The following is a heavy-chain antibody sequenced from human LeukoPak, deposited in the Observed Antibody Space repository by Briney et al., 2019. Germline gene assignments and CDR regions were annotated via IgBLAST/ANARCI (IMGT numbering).Heavy chain of an antibody. CDR1: GFTFSSYS. CDR2: ISSSSSTI. V-gene: IGHV3-48*01. Sequence: GGSLRLSCAASGFTFSSYSMNWVRQAPGEGLEWVSYISSSSSTIYYADSVKGRFTISRDNSKNTVYLQMNRLRAEDTAVYFCAKDSSSRGWYFEHWGQGTLVTVSS. CDR3: AKDSSSRGWYFEH. J-gene: IGHJ4*02. D-gene: IGHD6-19*01.